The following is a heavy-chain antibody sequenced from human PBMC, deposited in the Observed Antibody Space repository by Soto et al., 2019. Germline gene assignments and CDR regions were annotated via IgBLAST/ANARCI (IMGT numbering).Heavy chain of an antibody. D-gene: IGHD3-16*01. CDR3: ARAYEGDYFDY. Sequence: QVQLVESGGGVVQPGRSLRLSCAASGFSFSSYAMHWVRQAPGKGLEWVAVISYDGSNKYYADSVKGRFTISRDNSKNTLYLQMNSLRAADSAVYYCARAYEGDYFDYWGQGTLVTVSS. CDR1: GFSFSSYA. J-gene: IGHJ4*02. CDR2: ISYDGSNK. V-gene: IGHV3-30-3*01.